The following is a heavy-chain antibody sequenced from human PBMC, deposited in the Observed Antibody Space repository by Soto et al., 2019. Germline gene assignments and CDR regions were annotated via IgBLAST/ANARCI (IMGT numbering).Heavy chain of an antibody. J-gene: IGHJ6*02. CDR3: ARAPPPPGDYVWGSYGYYYYYGMDV. CDR1: GCSIRSGGYY. D-gene: IGHD3-16*01. V-gene: IGHV4-31*03. Sequence: THSLTSTFSGCSIRSGGYYWSWIRKHPGKGLEWIGYIYYSGSTYYNPSLKSRVTISVDTSKNQFSLKLSSVTAADTAVYYCARAPPPPGDYVWGSYGYYYYYGMDVWGQGTTVTVSS. CDR2: IYYSGST.